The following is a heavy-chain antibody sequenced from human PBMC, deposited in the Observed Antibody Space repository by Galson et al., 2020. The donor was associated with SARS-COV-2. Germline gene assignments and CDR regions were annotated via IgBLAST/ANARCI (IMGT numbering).Heavy chain of an antibody. Sequence: GGSLRLSCAAFGFTFTNAWMSWVRQAPGKGLEWVGRIKSKTDGGTTDYAAPLKGRFTISRDDSKNTLYLQVNSLNTEDTAVYYCTTSTDYGHNYWGQGTLVTVSS. CDR1: GFTFTNAW. V-gene: IGHV3-15*01. D-gene: IGHD4-17*01. J-gene: IGHJ4*02. CDR3: TTSTDYGHNY. CDR2: IKSKTDGGTT.